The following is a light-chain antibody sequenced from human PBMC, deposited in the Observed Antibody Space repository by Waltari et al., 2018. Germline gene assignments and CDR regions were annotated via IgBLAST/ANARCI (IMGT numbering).Light chain of an antibody. CDR2: DVS. CDR1: SSDVGGYNY. CDR3: SSYTSSSRV. J-gene: IGLJ2*01. Sequence: QSALTQPASVSGSPGQSITISCTGTSSDVGGYNYVSWYQQHPGKAPELMIYDVSKRPAGVSNRFSGSKSGNPASLTICGLQAEDDADYYCSSYTSSSRVFGGGTKLTVL. V-gene: IGLV2-14*01.